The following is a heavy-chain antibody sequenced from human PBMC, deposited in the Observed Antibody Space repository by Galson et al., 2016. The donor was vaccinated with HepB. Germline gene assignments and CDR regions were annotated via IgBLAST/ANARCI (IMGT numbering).Heavy chain of an antibody. CDR1: GFTVTSNY. V-gene: IGHV3-53*01. CDR3: ATALWVGSVAGGAFDI. J-gene: IGHJ3*02. CDR2: FYSGGFP. Sequence: SLRLSCAASGFTVTSNYMAWVRQAPGKGLDCISVFYSGGFPYHADSVKGRFTISRDTSKNTLYLQINSLTAEDTAIYYCATALWVGSVAGGAFDIWGQGTMVTVSS. D-gene: IGHD3-16*01.